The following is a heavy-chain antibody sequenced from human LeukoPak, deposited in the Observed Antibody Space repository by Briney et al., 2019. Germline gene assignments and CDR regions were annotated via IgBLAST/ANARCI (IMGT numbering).Heavy chain of an antibody. Sequence: GGSLRLSCAAAGFTFSSYAMSWVRQAPGKGLEWVSAISGSGGSTYYADSVKGRFTISRDNSKNTLYLQMNSLRAEDTAVYYCAKALLWFREPSHGFDYWGQGTLVTVSS. J-gene: IGHJ4*02. CDR1: GFTFSSYA. V-gene: IGHV3-23*01. CDR3: AKALLWFREPSHGFDY. CDR2: ISGSGGST. D-gene: IGHD3-10*01.